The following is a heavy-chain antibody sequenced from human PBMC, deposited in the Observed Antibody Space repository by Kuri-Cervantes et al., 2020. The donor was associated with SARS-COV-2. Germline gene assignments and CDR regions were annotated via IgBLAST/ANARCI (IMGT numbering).Heavy chain of an antibody. CDR3: AGRNCGGDCYYYFDY. CDR2: IYTSGST. J-gene: IGHJ4*02. CDR1: GGSTSSYY. Sequence: SETLSPTCTVLGGSTSSYYWSWNRQPAGKGLEWTGRIYTSGSTNYNPSLKSRVTMSVDTSKNQFSLKLSPVTDADTAVYYCAGRNCGGDCYYYFDYWGQGTRVTVSS. V-gene: IGHV4-4*07. D-gene: IGHD2-21*02.